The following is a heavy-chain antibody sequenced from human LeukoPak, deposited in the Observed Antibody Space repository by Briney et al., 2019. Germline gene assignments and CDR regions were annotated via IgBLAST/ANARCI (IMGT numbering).Heavy chain of an antibody. V-gene: IGHV3-23*01. Sequence: GGSLRLSCTASGFTFSSYAMSWVRQAPGKGLEWVSAISGSGGSTYHADSVKGRFTISRDNSKNTLYLQMNSLRAEDTAVYYCANSRPSLAAAGTSSYWGQGTLVTVSS. J-gene: IGHJ4*02. CDR1: GFTFSSYA. D-gene: IGHD6-13*01. CDR3: ANSRPSLAAAGTSSY. CDR2: ISGSGGST.